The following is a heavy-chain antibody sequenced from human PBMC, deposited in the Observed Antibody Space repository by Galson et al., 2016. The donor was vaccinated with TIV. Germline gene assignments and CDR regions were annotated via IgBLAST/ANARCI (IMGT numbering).Heavy chain of an antibody. CDR3: ARLPSYYGSGNHWFDP. D-gene: IGHD3-10*01. V-gene: IGHV1-69*13. J-gene: IGHJ5*02. Sequence: VKVSCKASGGIFRSDAISWVRQAPGQGLEWMGRIIAIFGTANYAQKFQGRVTITADESTNTVYLELSSLTSEDTAVYYCARLPSYYGSGNHWFDPWGQGTLVTVSS. CDR1: GGIFRSDA. CDR2: IIAIFGTA.